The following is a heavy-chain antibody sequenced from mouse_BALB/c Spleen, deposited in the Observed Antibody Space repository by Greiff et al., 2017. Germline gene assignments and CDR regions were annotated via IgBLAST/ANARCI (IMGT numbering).Heavy chain of an antibody. V-gene: IGHV1-69*02. Sequence: VQLQQPGAELVRPGASVKLSCKASGYTFTSYWINWVKQRPGQGLEWIGNIYPSDSYTNYNQKFKDKATLTVDKSSSTAYMQLSSPTSEDSAVYYCTRYGYLGDYYAMDYWGQGTSVTVSS. D-gene: IGHD1-2*01. CDR3: TRYGYLGDYYAMDY. CDR1: GYTFTSYW. J-gene: IGHJ4*01. CDR2: IYPSDSYT.